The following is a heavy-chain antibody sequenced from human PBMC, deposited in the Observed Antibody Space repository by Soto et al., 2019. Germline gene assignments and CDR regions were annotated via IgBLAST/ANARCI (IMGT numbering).Heavy chain of an antibody. D-gene: IGHD6-6*01. Sequence: PETLSLTCSVSGASVSTKSWNWIRQPPGKGLEWIGYVYYSGTTNYNPSLKSRVTISIDTSKNEVTLNVTSVTAADTAVYFCARSLSWRPYFARRGQRSRVTVSA. V-gene: IGHV4-59*02. J-gene: IGHJ5*02. CDR1: GASVSTKS. CDR3: ARSLSWRPYFAR. CDR2: VYYSGTT.